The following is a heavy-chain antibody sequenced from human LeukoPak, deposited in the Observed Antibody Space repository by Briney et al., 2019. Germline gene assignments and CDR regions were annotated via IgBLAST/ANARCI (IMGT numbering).Heavy chain of an antibody. D-gene: IGHD3-3*01. CDR1: GYTFTGYY. J-gene: IGHJ5*02. V-gene: IGHV1-2*02. CDR3: ARDRSSDWDYDLWSGTDWFDP. CDR2: INPNSGGT. Sequence: ASVKVSCKASGYTFTGYYMHWVRQAPGQGLEWMGWINPNSGGTNYAQKFQGRVTMTRDTSISTAYMELSRLRSDDTAVYYCARDRSSDWDYDLWSGTDWFDPWGQGTLVTVSS.